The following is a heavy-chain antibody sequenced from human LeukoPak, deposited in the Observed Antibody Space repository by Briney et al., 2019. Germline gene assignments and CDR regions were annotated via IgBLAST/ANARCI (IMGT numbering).Heavy chain of an antibody. V-gene: IGHV3-30*02. CDR1: GFTFSNCA. CDR3: ASSNPAGSSWRPFDN. Sequence: GGSQRLSCAASGFTFSNCAMHWVRQAPGKGLEWVAFIRYDGSNKFYADSVKGRFTISRDNSKNTLYLQMNNLRGDDTAIYYCASSNPAGSSWRPFDNWGQGTLVTVSS. CDR2: IRYDGSNK. D-gene: IGHD6-13*01. J-gene: IGHJ4*02.